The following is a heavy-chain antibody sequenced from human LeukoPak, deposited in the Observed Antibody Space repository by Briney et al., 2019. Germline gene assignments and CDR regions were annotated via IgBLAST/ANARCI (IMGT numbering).Heavy chain of an antibody. D-gene: IGHD1-26*01. CDR2: INHSGST. V-gene: IGHV4-34*01. Sequence: SETLSLTCTVSGGSISSGGYYWSWIRQPPGKGLEWIGEINHSGSTNYNPSLKSRVTISVDTSKNQFSLKLSSVTAADTAVYYCATSGNYYLKYWGQGTLVTVSS. CDR3: ATSGNYYLKY. J-gene: IGHJ4*02. CDR1: GGSISSGGYY.